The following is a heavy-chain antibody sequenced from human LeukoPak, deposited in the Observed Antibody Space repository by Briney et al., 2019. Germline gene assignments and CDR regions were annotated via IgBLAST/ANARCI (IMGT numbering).Heavy chain of an antibody. CDR3: ARGSIVGATFDYFDY. CDR1: GYTFTSYG. V-gene: IGHV1-2*02. CDR2: INPNSGGT. Sequence: ASVKVSCKASGYTFTSYGISWVRQAPGQGLEWKGWINPNSGGTNYAQKFQGRVTMTRDTSISTAYMDLSRLRSDDTAVYYCARGSIVGATFDYFDYWGQGTLVTVSS. D-gene: IGHD1-26*01. J-gene: IGHJ4*02.